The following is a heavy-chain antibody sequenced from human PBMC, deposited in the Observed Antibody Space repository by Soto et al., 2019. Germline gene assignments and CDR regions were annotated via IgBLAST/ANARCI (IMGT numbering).Heavy chain of an antibody. CDR1: GGSISSYY. D-gene: IGHD3-3*01. J-gene: IGHJ5*02. CDR2: IYYSGGT. Sequence: PSETLSLTCTVSGGSISSYYWSWIRQPPGKGLEWIGYIYYSGGTNYNPSLKSRVTISVDTSKNQFSLKLSSVTAADTAVYYCARGLRFLEWLSTSNWFDPWGQGTLVTVSS. V-gene: IGHV4-59*01. CDR3: ARGLRFLEWLSTSNWFDP.